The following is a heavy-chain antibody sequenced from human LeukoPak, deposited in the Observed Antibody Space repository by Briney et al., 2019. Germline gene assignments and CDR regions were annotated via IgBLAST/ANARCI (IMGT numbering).Heavy chain of an antibody. V-gene: IGHV3-48*03. CDR1: GFSFNNYA. CDR3: ARGRLGEFRY. D-gene: IGHD3-16*01. CDR2: ISSSGFTI. Sequence: PGGSLRLSCAASGFSFNNYAMNWVRQAPGKGLEWVSYISSSGFTIYYADSVKGRFTISRDNAKNSLYLQMNSLRAEDTAVYYCARGRLGEFRYGGQGTLVTVSS. J-gene: IGHJ4*02.